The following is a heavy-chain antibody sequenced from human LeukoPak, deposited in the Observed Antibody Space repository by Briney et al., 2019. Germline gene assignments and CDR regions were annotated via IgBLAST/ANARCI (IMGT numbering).Heavy chain of an antibody. V-gene: IGHV1-8*03. CDR2: MNPNSGNT. CDR3: ARSSRGDRAARLFDY. D-gene: IGHD6-6*01. CDR1: GYTFTSYD. Sequence: GSSVKVSCKASGYTFTSYDINWVRQATGQGLEWMGWMNPNSGNTGYAQKFQGRVAITRNTSISTAYMELSSLRSEDTAVYYCARSSRGDRAARLFDYWGQGTLVTVSS. J-gene: IGHJ4*02.